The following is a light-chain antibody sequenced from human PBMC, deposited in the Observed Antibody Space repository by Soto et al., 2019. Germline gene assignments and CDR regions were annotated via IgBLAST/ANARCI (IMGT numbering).Light chain of an antibody. CDR3: GSWDSSLSAYV. J-gene: IGLJ1*01. CDR2: DDN. V-gene: IGLV1-51*01. Sequence: QSVLTQPPSVSAAPGQKVTISCSGSSSNIGGNSVSWYQQLPGTAPKLLIYDDNKRPSGIPDRFSGSKSGTSATLGITGFQTWEEADYYCGSWDSSLSAYVFGAGTKVTVL. CDR1: SSNIGGNS.